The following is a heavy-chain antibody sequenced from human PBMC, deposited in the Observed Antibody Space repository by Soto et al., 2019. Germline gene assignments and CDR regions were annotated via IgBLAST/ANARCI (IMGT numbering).Heavy chain of an antibody. Sequence: GASVKVSCAASGFTFSNSAMSWVRQAPGKGLEWVSVITSAGSTYYADSVKGRFTISRDNSKNTLYLQMNSLRAEDTAVYYCAKDRPGWFGPWGQGTLVTVSS. V-gene: IGHV3-23*01. CDR2: ITSAGST. J-gene: IGHJ5*02. CDR3: AKDRPGWFGP. CDR1: GFTFSNSA.